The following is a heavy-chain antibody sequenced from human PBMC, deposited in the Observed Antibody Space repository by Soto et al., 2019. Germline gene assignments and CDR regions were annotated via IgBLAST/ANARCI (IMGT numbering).Heavy chain of an antibody. CDR3: ARDMPYAAGSLAGCDY. V-gene: IGHV4-59*01. CDR2: IYHSGTT. CDR1: GDSITGSY. J-gene: IGHJ4*02. Sequence: QVQLRESGPGLVKPSETLSLTCTVSGDSITGSYWSWIRQPPGKTLEWIGYIYHSGTTTYNPSLKSRVSISVDTSKTQFSLRLTSVIAADTAVNYCARDMPYAAGSLAGCDYWGQGILVTVSS. D-gene: IGHD6-19*01.